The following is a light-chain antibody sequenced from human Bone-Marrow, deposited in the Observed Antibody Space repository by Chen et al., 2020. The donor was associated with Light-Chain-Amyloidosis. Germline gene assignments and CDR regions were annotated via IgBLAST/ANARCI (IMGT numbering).Light chain of an antibody. CDR1: ALPTKY. CDR2: RDT. J-gene: IGLJ2*01. CDR3: QSAESSGTDEVI. V-gene: IGLV3-25*02. Sequence: SYELTQPPSVSVSPGQTARITCSGDALPTKYAYWYQQKPGQAPVLVIHRDTERPSGISVRFSGASSGTTTTLTNSRVQAEEEAEDHWQSAESSGTDEVIFDGGNKLTGL.